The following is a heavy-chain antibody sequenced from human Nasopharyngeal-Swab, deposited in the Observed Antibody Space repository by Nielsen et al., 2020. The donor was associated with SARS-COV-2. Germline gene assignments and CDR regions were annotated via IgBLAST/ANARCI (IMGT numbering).Heavy chain of an antibody. CDR2: INHSGST. J-gene: IGHJ4*02. D-gene: IGHD2-21*01. V-gene: IGHV4-34*01. CDR3: ASHPAGGGGGDY. Sequence: RQAAGKGLEWIGEINHSGSTNYNPSLKSRVTISVDTSKNQFSLKLSSVTAADTAVYYCASHPAGGGGGDYWGQGTLVTVSS.